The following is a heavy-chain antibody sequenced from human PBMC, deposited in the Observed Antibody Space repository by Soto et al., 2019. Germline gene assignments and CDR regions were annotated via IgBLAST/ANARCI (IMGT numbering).Heavy chain of an antibody. D-gene: IGHD3-10*01. CDR1: GGTSSSYA. CDR3: ARVGRFGELLLLDHYYYYGMDV. CDR2: IIPIFGTA. V-gene: IGHV1-69*13. J-gene: IGHJ6*02. Sequence: SVKVSCKASGGTSSSYAISWVRQAPGQGLEWMGGIIPIFGTANYAQKFQGRVTITADESTSTAYMELSSLRSEDTAVYYCARVGRFGELLLLDHYYYYGMDVWGQGTTVTVSS.